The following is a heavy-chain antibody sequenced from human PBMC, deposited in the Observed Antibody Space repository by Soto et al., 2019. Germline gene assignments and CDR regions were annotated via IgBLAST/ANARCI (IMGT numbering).Heavy chain of an antibody. CDR3: ARERCSSTSCSLIDY. CDR1: GFTFSSYW. V-gene: IGHV3-7*01. CDR2: IKQDGSEK. Sequence: GSLRLSCAASGFTFSSYWMSWVRQAPGKGLEWVANIKQDGSEKYYVDSVKGRFAISRDNAKNSLYLQMNSLRAEDTAVYYCARERCSSTSCSLIDYCGQGTLVTVLL. D-gene: IGHD2-2*01. J-gene: IGHJ4*02.